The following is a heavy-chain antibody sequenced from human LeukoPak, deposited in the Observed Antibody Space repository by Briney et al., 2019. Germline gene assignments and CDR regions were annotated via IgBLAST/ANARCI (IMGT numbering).Heavy chain of an antibody. V-gene: IGHV3-66*01. CDR1: GGSFSGYY. Sequence: PSETLSLTCAVYGGSFSGYYWSWIRQPPGKGLEWVSVIYSGGSTYYADSVKGRFTISRDNSKNTLYLQMNSLRAEDTAVYYCARESTSAGVDIWGQGTMVTVSS. CDR2: IYSGGST. J-gene: IGHJ3*02. D-gene: IGHD7-27*01. CDR3: ARESTSAGVDI.